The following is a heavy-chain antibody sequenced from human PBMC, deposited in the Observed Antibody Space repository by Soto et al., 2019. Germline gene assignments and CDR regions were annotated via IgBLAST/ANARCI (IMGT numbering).Heavy chain of an antibody. CDR3: AREYSYGSGTYFDY. Sequence: QVQLVQSGAEVKKPGSSVKVSCKAAGGSFASYAITWLRQAPGQGLEWMGGIIPLFNTTTYAQNFQDRVTITADEATNTAYMQLSSLRSEDTAVYYCAREYSYGSGTYFDYWGQGTLVIVSS. CDR1: GGSFASYA. CDR2: IIPLFNTT. D-gene: IGHD3-10*01. V-gene: IGHV1-69*19. J-gene: IGHJ4*02.